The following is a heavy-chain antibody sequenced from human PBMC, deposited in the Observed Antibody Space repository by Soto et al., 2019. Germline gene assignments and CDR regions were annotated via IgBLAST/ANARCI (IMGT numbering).Heavy chain of an antibody. CDR3: APLPPRIVVVVLPIPS. CDR1: GGSISSTNW. CDR2: IYHTGST. Sequence: QVQLQQSGPRLARPSGTLSLTCVVSGGSISSTNWWTWVRQTPGKGLEWIGEIYHTGSTKYNPSLXNXAXIXXDQSNHPFSLNLKSVTAADTAVYYCAPLPPRIVVVVLPIPSWGQGTLVTVSS. J-gene: IGHJ4*02. V-gene: IGHV4-4*02. D-gene: IGHD2-15*01.